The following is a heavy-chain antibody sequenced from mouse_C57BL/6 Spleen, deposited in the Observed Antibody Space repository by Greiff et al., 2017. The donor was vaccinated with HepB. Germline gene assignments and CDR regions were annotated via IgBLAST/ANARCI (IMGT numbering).Heavy chain of an antibody. Sequence: QVQLQQSGPELVKPGASVKISCKASGYTFTDYYINWVKQRPGQGLEWIGWIFPGSGSTYYNEKFKGKATLTVDKSSSTAYMLLSSLTSEDSAVYFCARSPLYYYGSSGWFAYWGQGTLVTVSA. CDR3: ARSPLYYYGSSGWFAY. D-gene: IGHD1-1*01. CDR2: IFPGSGST. CDR1: GYTFTDYY. V-gene: IGHV1-75*01. J-gene: IGHJ3*01.